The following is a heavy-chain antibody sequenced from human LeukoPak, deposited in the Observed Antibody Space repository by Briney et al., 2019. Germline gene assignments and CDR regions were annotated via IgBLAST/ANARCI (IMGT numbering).Heavy chain of an antibody. V-gene: IGHV1-46*01. CDR3: ARDSDQGIAARPGDY. CDR1: GYTFTSYY. J-gene: IGHJ4*02. CDR2: INPSGGST. D-gene: IGHD6-6*01. Sequence: ASVKVSCKASGYTFTSYYMHWVRQAPGQGLEWMGIINPSGGSTSYAQKFQGRVTMTRDTSTSTVYMELSSLRSEDTAVYYCARDSDQGIAARPGDYWGQGTLVTVSS.